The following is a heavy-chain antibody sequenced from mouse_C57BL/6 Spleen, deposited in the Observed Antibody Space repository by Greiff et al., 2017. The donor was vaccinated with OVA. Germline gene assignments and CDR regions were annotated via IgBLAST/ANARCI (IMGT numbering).Heavy chain of an antibody. CDR2: IRSKSSNYAT. J-gene: IGHJ3*01. CDR1: GFTFNTYA. Sequence: DVHLVESGGGLVQPKGSLKLSCAASGFTFNTYAMHWVRQAPGKGLEWVARIRSKSSNYATYYADSVKDRFTISRDDSQSMLYLQMNNLKTEDTAMYYCVSSYDYEAWFAYWGQGTLVTVSA. D-gene: IGHD2-4*01. CDR3: VSSYDYEAWFAY. V-gene: IGHV10-3*01.